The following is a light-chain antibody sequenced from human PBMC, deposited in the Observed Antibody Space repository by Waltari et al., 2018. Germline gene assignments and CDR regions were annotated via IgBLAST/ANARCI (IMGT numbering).Light chain of an antibody. CDR3: TSKTTSNTLV. CDR2: DVA. J-gene: IGLJ3*02. Sequence: QSALTQPGSVSGAPGQSITICCTGTTSDVGGYDYVSWYQHYPGEAPKLILYDVANRPSGVAKRFSGSKSGSTASLTISGLQAEDEALYYCTSKTTSNTLVFGGGTKVTVL. V-gene: IGLV2-14*03. CDR1: TSDVGGYDY.